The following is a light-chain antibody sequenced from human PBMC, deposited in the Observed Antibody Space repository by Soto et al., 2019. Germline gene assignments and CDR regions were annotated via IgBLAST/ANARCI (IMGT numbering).Light chain of an antibody. CDR1: SSNIGPGYN. CDR3: QSYDSSLSVVV. V-gene: IGLV1-40*01. J-gene: IGLJ2*01. CDR2: DNN. Sequence: QSVLTQPPSVSGAPGQRVTISCTGTSSNIGPGYNVHWYQHVPGRAPKLLIYDNNNRPSGVPDRFSGSKSGTSASLAITGLQAEDEADYYCQSYDSSLSVVVFGGGTKVTVL.